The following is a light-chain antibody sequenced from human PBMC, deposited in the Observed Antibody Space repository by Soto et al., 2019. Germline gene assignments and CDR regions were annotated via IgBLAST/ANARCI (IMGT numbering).Light chain of an antibody. J-gene: IGLJ1*01. CDR1: SSNIGAVYD. Sequence: QSALTQPPSVSGAPGQRVTISCTGSSSNIGAVYDVHWYQQLPGTAPKLLIYGNSNRPSGVPDRFSGSKSGTSASLAITGLQAEDEADYYCQSYDSSLSGSNYVFGTGTKVTVL. V-gene: IGLV1-40*01. CDR3: QSYDSSLSGSNYV. CDR2: GNS.